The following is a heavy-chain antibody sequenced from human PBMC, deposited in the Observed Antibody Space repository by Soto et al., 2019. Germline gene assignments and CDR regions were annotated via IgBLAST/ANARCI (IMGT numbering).Heavy chain of an antibody. Sequence: QVQLVQSGAEVKKPGASVKVSCKASGYTFTSYDINWVRQATGQGLEWMGWMNPNSGNTAYVQKVXXRVTMTRNTSISTAYMELSSLRSEDTAVYYCARERTRGFDPWGQGTLVTVSS. V-gene: IGHV1-8*01. CDR2: MNPNSGNT. CDR3: ARERTRGFDP. CDR1: GYTFTSYD. J-gene: IGHJ5*02.